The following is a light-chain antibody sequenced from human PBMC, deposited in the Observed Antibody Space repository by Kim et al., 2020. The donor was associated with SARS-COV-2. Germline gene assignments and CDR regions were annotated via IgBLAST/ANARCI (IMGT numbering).Light chain of an antibody. CDR1: QIVETF. CDR3: QHYIRFPYT. V-gene: IGKV1-5*03. CDR2: QAS. J-gene: IGKJ2*01. Sequence: SASVGDRVTVNCRASQIVETFLAWYQQKPGKAPDLLIYQASSLQIGVPSRFSGSGSGTEFTLTINSLQPDDFATYYCQHYIRFPYTFGQGTKLEI.